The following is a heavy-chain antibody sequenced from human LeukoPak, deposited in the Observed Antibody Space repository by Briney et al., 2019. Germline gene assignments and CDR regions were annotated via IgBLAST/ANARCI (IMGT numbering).Heavy chain of an antibody. CDR1: GFTFSSYG. J-gene: IGHJ4*02. D-gene: IGHD6-13*01. Sequence: GGSLRLSCAASGFTFSSYGMHWVRQAPGKGLEWVAVIWYDGSNKYYADSVKGRFTISRDNSKNTLYLQMNSLRAEDTAVYYCARDEGRAAAGIKQWLASYYFDYWGQGTLVTVSS. CDR3: ARDEGRAAAGIKQWLASYYFDY. V-gene: IGHV3-33*01. CDR2: IWYDGSNK.